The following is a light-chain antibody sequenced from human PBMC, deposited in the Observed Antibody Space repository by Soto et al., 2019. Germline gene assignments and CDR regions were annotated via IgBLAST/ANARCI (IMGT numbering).Light chain of an antibody. CDR3: QQYTDWPLT. CDR1: QSVSSN. Sequence: EIVMTQSPDTLSVSPGERATLSCRASQSVSSNLAWYQHKPGQAPRLLMYGASTRATGVPARFSGSGSGTEFTLTISSLQSEDFEVYYCQQYTDWPLTFGQATRVEIK. V-gene: IGKV3-15*01. CDR2: GAS. J-gene: IGKJ1*01.